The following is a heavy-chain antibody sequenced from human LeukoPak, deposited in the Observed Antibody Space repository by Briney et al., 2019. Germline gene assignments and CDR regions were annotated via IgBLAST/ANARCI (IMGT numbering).Heavy chain of an antibody. D-gene: IGHD1-26*01. CDR1: GYTSTRYG. CDR3: AARSGELPYYFDY. Sequence: ASLKDSSEASGYTSTRYGISSRRQAPGQRLEWMGWITTYNGKTSYGQRFQGRVTMTTDTSTSTAYMELRSLRSDDTAVYYCAARSGELPYYFDYWGQGTLVTVSS. V-gene: IGHV1-18*01. CDR2: ITTYNGKT. J-gene: IGHJ4*02.